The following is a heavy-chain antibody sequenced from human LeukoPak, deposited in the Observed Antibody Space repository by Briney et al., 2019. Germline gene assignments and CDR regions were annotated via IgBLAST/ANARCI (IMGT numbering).Heavy chain of an antibody. D-gene: IGHD2-8*01. J-gene: IGHJ5*02. CDR2: IYPDDSDT. Sequence: GESLKISCKGSGYSFTSYWIGWVRQMPGKGLEWMGIIYPDDSDTRYSPSFQGQVTISADKSITTAYLQWSSLKASDTAIYYCARSVGYCTRDTCYSYNWFDPWGQGTLVTVSS. CDR3: ARSVGYCTRDTCYSYNWFDP. CDR1: GYSFTSYW. V-gene: IGHV5-51*01.